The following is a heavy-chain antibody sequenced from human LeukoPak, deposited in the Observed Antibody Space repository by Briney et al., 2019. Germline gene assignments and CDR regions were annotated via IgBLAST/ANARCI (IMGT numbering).Heavy chain of an antibody. CDR3: ARVRARLRLNDAFDI. D-gene: IGHD2-21*01. CDR1: GFTFSDYY. Sequence: GGSLRLSCAASGFTFSDYYMSWIRQAPGKGLEWVSYISSSGSTIYYADSVKGRFTISRDNAKNSLYLQMNSLRAEDTAVYYCARVRARLRLNDAFDIWGQGTMVTVSS. CDR2: ISSSGSTI. J-gene: IGHJ3*02. V-gene: IGHV3-11*04.